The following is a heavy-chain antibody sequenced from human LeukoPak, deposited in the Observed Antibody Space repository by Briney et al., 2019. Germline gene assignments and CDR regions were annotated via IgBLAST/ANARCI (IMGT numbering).Heavy chain of an antibody. V-gene: IGHV3-23*01. CDR1: GFTFSSYA. CDR3: AKESYQLRAPLSVN. Sequence: GGSLRLSCAASGFTFSSYAMSWVRQAPGKGLEWVSAISGSGGSTYYADSVKGRFTISRDNSKNTLYLQMNRLRAEDTAVYYCAKESYQLRAPLSVNWGQGTLVTVSS. CDR2: ISGSGGST. D-gene: IGHD2-21*01. J-gene: IGHJ4*02.